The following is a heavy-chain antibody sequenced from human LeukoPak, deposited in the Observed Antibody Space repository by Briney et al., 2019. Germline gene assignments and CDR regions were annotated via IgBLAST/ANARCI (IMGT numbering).Heavy chain of an antibody. Sequence: GGSLRLSCAASGFTFSSYWMSWIRQAPGKGLEWVPKIKQDGSEKYYVDSVKGRFTISRDNAKNSLYLQMNSLRAEDTAVYYCARAIVVVVAATRYFDYWGQGTLVTVSS. CDR3: ARAIVVVVAATRYFDY. D-gene: IGHD2-15*01. J-gene: IGHJ4*02. V-gene: IGHV3-7*01. CDR1: GFTFSSYW. CDR2: IKQDGSEK.